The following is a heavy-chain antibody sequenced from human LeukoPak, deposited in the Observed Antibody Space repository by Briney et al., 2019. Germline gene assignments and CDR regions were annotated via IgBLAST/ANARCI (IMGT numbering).Heavy chain of an antibody. CDR3: ARFEYGAAVGY. Sequence: GEPLQISCKGSGYSFTSYWISWVRQMPGKGLEWMGIIYPGDSDTRYSPSFQGQVTISADKSISTAYLQWSSLKASDTAMYYCARFEYGAAVGYWGQGTLVTVSS. D-gene: IGHD4-17*01. V-gene: IGHV5-51*01. CDR1: GYSFTSYW. CDR2: IYPGDSDT. J-gene: IGHJ4*02.